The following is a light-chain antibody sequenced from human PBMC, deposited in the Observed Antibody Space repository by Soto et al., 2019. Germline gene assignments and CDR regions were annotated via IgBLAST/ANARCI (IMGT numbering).Light chain of an antibody. CDR3: QQYNSYSPT. CDR2: KAS. J-gene: IGKJ1*01. CDR1: QSISTW. Sequence: DIQMTQSPSTLSASVGDRVTITCRASQSISTWLAWYQQEPGKAPKLLIHKASSFQAGVPSRFSGSGSGTAFTLTISSLHPDDFATYYCQQYNSYSPTFGQGTRVEIK. V-gene: IGKV1-5*03.